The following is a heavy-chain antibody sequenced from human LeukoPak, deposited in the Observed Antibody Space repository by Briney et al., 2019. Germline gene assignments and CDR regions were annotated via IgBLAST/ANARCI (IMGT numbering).Heavy chain of an antibody. CDR2: IYYSGST. Sequence: SETLSLTCTVSGGSTSSSNYYWGWIRQPPGKGLEWIGTIYYSGSTYYNPSLKSRVTISVDTSRNQFSLKLSSVTAADTAVYYCARLNGNYYRFDYWGQGILVTVSS. V-gene: IGHV4-39*01. D-gene: IGHD1-26*01. CDR3: ARLNGNYYRFDY. CDR1: GGSTSSSNYY. J-gene: IGHJ4*02.